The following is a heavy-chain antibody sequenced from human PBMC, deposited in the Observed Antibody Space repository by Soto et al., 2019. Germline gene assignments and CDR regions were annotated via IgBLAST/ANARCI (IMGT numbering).Heavy chain of an antibody. V-gene: IGHV3-23*01. CDR3: AQNFDY. J-gene: IGHJ4*02. CDR2: ISDSGSRT. CDR1: GFIFRSYS. Sequence: GGSLRLSCAASGFIFRSYSMTWVRQGPGKGLEWVSEISDSGSRTYYADSVKGRFTVSRDNSRNTLYLQMNNLRVEDMAIYYCAQNFDYWGQGTVVTVAS.